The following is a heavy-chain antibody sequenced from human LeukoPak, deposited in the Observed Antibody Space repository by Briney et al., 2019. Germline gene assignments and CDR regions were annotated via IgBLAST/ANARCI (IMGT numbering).Heavy chain of an antibody. CDR3: ARMVAPPNDAFDI. V-gene: IGHV1-69*05. D-gene: IGHD2-8*01. Sequence: SVKVSCKASGGTFSSYAISWVRQAPGQGLEWTGGIIPIFGTANYAQKFQGRVTITTDESTSTAYMELSSLRSEDTAVYYCARMVAPPNDAFDIWGQGTMVTVSS. J-gene: IGHJ3*02. CDR1: GGTFSSYA. CDR2: IIPIFGTA.